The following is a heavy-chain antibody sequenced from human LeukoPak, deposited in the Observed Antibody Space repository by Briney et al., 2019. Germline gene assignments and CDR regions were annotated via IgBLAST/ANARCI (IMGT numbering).Heavy chain of an antibody. Sequence: SETLSLTCTVSGGSISNGGYYWSCIHQHPGKGLEWTVYIYYSGSTYYNPSLKSRVTISVDTSKNQFSLKLSSVTAADTAVYYCARVAALDLAVDYWGQGTLVTVSS. CDR3: ARVAALDLAVDY. CDR1: GGSISNGGYY. V-gene: IGHV4-31*03. D-gene: IGHD2-15*01. CDR2: IYYSGST. J-gene: IGHJ4*02.